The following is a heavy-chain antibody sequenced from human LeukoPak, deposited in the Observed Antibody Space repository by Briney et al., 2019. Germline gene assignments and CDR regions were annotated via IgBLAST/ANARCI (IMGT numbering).Heavy chain of an antibody. J-gene: IGHJ4*02. CDR1: GFTFSSYA. CDR3: AKDRPYSSGWFN. D-gene: IGHD6-19*01. V-gene: IGHV3-23*01. CDR2: ISGSVGST. Sequence: GGSLRLSCAASGFTFSSYAMSWVRQAPGKWLEWVSAISGSVGSTYYADSVKGRFTISRDNSKNTLYLQMNSLRAEDTAVYYCAKDRPYSSGWFNWGQGTLVTVSS.